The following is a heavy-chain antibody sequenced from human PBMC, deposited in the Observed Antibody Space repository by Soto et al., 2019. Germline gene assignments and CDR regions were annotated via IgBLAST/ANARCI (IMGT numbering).Heavy chain of an antibody. Sequence: GESLKISCTGSGYTFSSYWLRWLRQMPVKGLERLAMINPGDYDIRYSPCFEAEVTISVDKSNTTAELQWGRLTPSDAASQCYARHSFRMPYSFDYWGPGILVSVYS. CDR2: INPGDYDI. CDR1: GYTFSSYW. V-gene: IGHV5-51*01. CDR3: ARHSFRMPYSFDY. J-gene: IGHJ4*02. D-gene: IGHD2-2*01.